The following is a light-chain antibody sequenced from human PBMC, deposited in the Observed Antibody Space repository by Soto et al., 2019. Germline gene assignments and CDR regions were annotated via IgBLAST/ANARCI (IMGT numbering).Light chain of an antibody. J-gene: IGKJ1*01. V-gene: IGKV3-20*01. CDR1: QSVSSNK. Sequence: ETVLTQSPGTVSLSPGHRATLPCRASQSVSSNKLAWYQQKPGQAPRLLIYAASSRATGIPDRFSGSGSGTYFTLTINRLHPEDFAVYYCQDYGTPWTFGQGTKVDIK. CDR3: QDYGTPWT. CDR2: AAS.